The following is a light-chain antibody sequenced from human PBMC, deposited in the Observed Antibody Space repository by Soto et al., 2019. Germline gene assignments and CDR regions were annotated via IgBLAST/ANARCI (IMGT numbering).Light chain of an antibody. CDR3: QQYHSYSLS. Sequence: DIQMTQSPSTLSASVGDRVTNTCRASQSISSWLAWYQQKPGKAPKLLIYKASSLEGGVPSRFSGSGSGTDFTLTISSLQPDDFATYYCQQYHSYSLSFGGGTKVDIK. V-gene: IGKV1-5*03. J-gene: IGKJ4*01. CDR1: QSISSW. CDR2: KAS.